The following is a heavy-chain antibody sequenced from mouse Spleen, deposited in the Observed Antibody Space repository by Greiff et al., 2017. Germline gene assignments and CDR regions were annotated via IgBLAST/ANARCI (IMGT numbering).Heavy chain of an antibody. CDR1: GYTFTSYG. CDR3: APHYGSSYGAMDY. Sequence: QVQLKQSGAELARPGASVKLSCKASGYTFTSYGISWVKQRTGQGLEWIGEIYPRSGNTYYNEKFKGKATLTADKSSSTAYMELRSLTSEDSAVYFCAPHYGSSYGAMDYWGQGTSVTVSS. CDR2: IYPRSGNT. D-gene: IGHD1-1*01. J-gene: IGHJ4*01. V-gene: IGHV1-81*01.